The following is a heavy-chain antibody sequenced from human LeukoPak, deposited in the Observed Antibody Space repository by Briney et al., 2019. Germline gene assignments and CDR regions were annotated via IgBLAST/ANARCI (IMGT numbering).Heavy chain of an antibody. Sequence: ASVKVSCKASGYTFTSYYMHWVRQAPGQGLEWMGIINPSGGSTSYAQRFQGRVTMTRDMSTSTVYMELSSLRSEDTAVYYCARAEYGDYLLGAFDIWGQGTMVTVSS. V-gene: IGHV1-46*01. D-gene: IGHD4-17*01. J-gene: IGHJ3*02. CDR2: INPSGGST. CDR1: GYTFTSYY. CDR3: ARAEYGDYLLGAFDI.